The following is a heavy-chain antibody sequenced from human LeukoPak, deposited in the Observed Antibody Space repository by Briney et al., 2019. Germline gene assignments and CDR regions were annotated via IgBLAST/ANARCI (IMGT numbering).Heavy chain of an antibody. CDR1: GGSISSSSYY. V-gene: IGHV4-39*07. J-gene: IGHJ5*02. D-gene: IGHD3-3*01. Sequence: PSETLSLTCTVSGGSISSSSYYWGWIRQPPGKGLEWIGSIYYSGSTYYNPSPKSRVTISVDTSKNQFSLKLSSVTAADTAVYYCARPYYDFWSGYYNEMSWFDPWGQGTLVTVSS. CDR3: ARPYYDFWSGYYNEMSWFDP. CDR2: IYYSGST.